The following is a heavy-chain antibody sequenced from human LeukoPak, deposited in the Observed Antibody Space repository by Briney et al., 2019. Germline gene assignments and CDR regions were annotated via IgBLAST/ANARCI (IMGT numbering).Heavy chain of an antibody. D-gene: IGHD6-13*01. CDR1: GYSISSGYY. V-gene: IGHV4-38-2*02. Sequence: SETLSLTCTVSGYSISSGYYWGWVRQPPGKGLEWIGSIYHSGTTYYNPSLKSRVTISVETSKNQLSLKLSSVTAADTAVYFCARGITAAGTNIDYWGQGTLVTVSS. CDR2: IYHSGTT. J-gene: IGHJ4*02. CDR3: ARGITAAGTNIDY.